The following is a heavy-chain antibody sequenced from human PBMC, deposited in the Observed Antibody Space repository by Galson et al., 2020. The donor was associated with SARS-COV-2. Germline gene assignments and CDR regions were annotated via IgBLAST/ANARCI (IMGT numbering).Heavy chain of an antibody. CDR1: GGSFSGYY. V-gene: IGHV4-34*01. Sequence: SQASETLSLTCAVYGGSFSGYYWSWIRQPPGKGLEWIGEINHSGSTNYNPSLKSRVTISVDTSKNQFSLRLSSVTAADTAVYYCARGGYSYGRPRGYYGMDIWGQGTTVTVSS. J-gene: IGHJ6*02. CDR2: INHSGST. CDR3: ARGGYSYGRPRGYYGMDI. D-gene: IGHD5-18*01.